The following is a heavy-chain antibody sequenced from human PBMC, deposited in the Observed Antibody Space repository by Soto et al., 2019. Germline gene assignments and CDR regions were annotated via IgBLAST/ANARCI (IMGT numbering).Heavy chain of an antibody. CDR1: GGSISSSSYY. J-gene: IGHJ5*02. CDR3: ASQYYYDSSGYYNWFDP. CDR2: IYYSGST. D-gene: IGHD3-22*01. V-gene: IGHV4-39*01. Sequence: SETLSLTCSVSGGSISSSSYYWGWIRQPPGKGLEWIGSIYYSGSTYYNPSLKSRVTISVDTSKNQFSLKLSSVTAADTAVYYCASQYYYDSSGYYNWFDPWGQGTLVTVSS.